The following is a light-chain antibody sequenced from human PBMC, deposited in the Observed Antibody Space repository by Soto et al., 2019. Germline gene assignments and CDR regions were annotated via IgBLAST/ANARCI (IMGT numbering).Light chain of an antibody. Sequence: EIVLTQSPATLSSFQGDRVTLSCRASQYINTRLAWYQHRPGQAPRLLIYQTSLRAAGIPARFSASGSGTDFTLTISDVQPEDFALYYCHQRQSWPRTFGQGTMVDI. CDR3: HQRQSWPRT. J-gene: IGKJ1*01. V-gene: IGKV3-11*01. CDR1: QYINTR. CDR2: QTS.